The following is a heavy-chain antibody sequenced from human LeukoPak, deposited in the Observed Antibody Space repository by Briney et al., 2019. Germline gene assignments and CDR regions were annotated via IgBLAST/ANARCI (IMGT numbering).Heavy chain of an antibody. D-gene: IGHD3-3*01. CDR1: GYSFTNYG. CDR3: ARDSPSSDTIGFDY. J-gene: IGHJ4*02. V-gene: IGHV1-18*01. Sequence: ASVKVSCKASGYSFTNYGIIWVRQAPGQGLEWMGWISAYNGNTNYAQKLQGRVTMTTDTSTSTAYMELRSLRSDDTAVYYCARDSPSSDTIGFDYWGQGTLVTVSS. CDR2: ISAYNGNT.